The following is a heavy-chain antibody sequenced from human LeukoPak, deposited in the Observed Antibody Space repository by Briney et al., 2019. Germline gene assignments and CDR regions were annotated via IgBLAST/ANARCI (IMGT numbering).Heavy chain of an antibody. D-gene: IGHD3-16*01. Sequence: GGSLSLSCAASGFTFSSYAMHWVRQAPGKGLEWVAVISYDGSNKYYADSVKGRFTISRDNSKNTLYLQMNSLRAEDTAAYYCARGLSAMGYFDYWGQGTLVTVSS. CDR2: ISYDGSNK. J-gene: IGHJ4*02. CDR3: ARGLSAMGYFDY. V-gene: IGHV3-30*04. CDR1: GFTFSSYA.